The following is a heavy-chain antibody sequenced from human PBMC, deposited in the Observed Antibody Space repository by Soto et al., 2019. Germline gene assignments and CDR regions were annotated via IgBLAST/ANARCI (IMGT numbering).Heavy chain of an antibody. CDR3: AGDSGGWLQSSFDY. V-gene: IGHV3-30-3*01. J-gene: IGHJ4*02. Sequence: GGSLRLSCAASGFTFSSYAMHWVRQAPGKGLEWVAVISYDGSNKYYADSVKGRFTISRDNSKNTLYLQMNSLRAEDTVVYYCAGDSGGWLQSSFDYWGQGTLVTVSS. CDR2: ISYDGSNK. D-gene: IGHD3-10*01. CDR1: GFTFSSYA.